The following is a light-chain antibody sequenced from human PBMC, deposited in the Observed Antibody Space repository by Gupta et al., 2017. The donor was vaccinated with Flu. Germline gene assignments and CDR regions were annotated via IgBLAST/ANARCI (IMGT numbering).Light chain of an antibody. CDR3: QQDDFWYT. CDR1: QNINRW. Sequence: DIQMTQSPSTLSASIGDTVTITCRASQNINRWLVWYQQKPGKAPKLLIYEASILETGVPSRFTGSGSGTEFTLTSSSRQPDDFATYYCQQDDFWYTFGQGTKLEIK. V-gene: IGKV1-5*03. J-gene: IGKJ2*01. CDR2: EAS.